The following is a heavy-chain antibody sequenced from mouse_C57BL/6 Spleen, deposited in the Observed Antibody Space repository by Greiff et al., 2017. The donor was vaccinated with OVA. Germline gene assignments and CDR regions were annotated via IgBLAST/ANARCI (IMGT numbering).Heavy chain of an antibody. CDR2: IRNKANGYTT. Sequence: DVQLVESGGGLVQPGGSLSLSCAASGFTFTDYYMSWVRQPPGKALEWLGFIRNKANGYTTEYSASVKGRFTISRDNYQSILYLQMNALRAEDSATYYCARYHDYGYWYFDVWGTGTTVTVSS. V-gene: IGHV7-3*01. D-gene: IGHD2-4*01. CDR1: GFTFTDYY. J-gene: IGHJ1*03. CDR3: ARYHDYGYWYFDV.